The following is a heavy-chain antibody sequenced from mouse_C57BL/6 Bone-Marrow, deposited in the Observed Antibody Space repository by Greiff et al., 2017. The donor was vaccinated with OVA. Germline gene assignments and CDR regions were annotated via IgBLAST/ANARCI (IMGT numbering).Heavy chain of an antibody. D-gene: IGHD1-1*01. CDR1: GYSITSGYY. CDR3: ARVYGSSPFAY. J-gene: IGHJ3*01. CDR2: ISYDGSN. Sequence: EVQLQESGPGLVKPSQSLSLTCSVTGYSITSGYYWNWIRQFPGNKLEWMGYISYDGSNNYNPSLKNRISITRDTSKNQFFLKLNSVTTEDTATDYCARVYGSSPFAYWGQGTLVTVSA. V-gene: IGHV3-6*01.